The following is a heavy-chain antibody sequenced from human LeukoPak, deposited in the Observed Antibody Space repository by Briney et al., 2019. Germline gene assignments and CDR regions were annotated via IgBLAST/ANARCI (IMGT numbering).Heavy chain of an antibody. CDR1: GFTFTIYC. D-gene: IGHD2-2*02. CDR2: ISGSGGNT. V-gene: IGHV3-23*01. CDR3: AKLGLRRTSTYNPLGH. Sequence: PGGSLRLSFAASGFTFTIYCITWVRQAPGKGLELVSAISGSGGNTYYTDSVKGRFTISRDNSNNTLYLQMNSLRAGDPAVYYCAKLGLRRTSTYNPLGHWGQGTLVTVSS. J-gene: IGHJ4*02.